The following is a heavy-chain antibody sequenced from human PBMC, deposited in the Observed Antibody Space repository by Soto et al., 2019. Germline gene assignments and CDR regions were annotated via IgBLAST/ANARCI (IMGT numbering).Heavy chain of an antibody. CDR1: GGSISSSRSY. J-gene: IGHJ4*02. V-gene: IGHV4-31*03. CDR3: ARGPNVVVPAAMREIYFDY. Sequence: SETLSLTCNVSGGSISSSRSYCALFRQPPGKELEWIANIYYSGNTYYNPSLKSRVTISVDTSKNQFSLKLSSVTAADTAVYYCARGPNVVVPAAMREIYFDYWGQGTLVTVSS. D-gene: IGHD2-2*01. CDR2: IYYSGNT.